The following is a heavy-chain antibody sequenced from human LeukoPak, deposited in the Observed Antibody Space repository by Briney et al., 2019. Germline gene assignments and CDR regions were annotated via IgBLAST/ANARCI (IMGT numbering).Heavy chain of an antibody. J-gene: IGHJ6*03. V-gene: IGHV3-48*03. Sequence: GGSLRLSCAVSGFTFSSYDMNWVRQAPGKGLEWVSYITDSSFTTYYADSVKGRFTISRDNAKNTLYLQMDSLRAEDTAIYYCVRVSGSGTPVYYYSYMDVWGKGTTVIVSS. CDR1: GFTFSSYD. CDR3: VRVSGSGTPVYYYSYMDV. D-gene: IGHD3-10*01. CDR2: ITDSSFTT.